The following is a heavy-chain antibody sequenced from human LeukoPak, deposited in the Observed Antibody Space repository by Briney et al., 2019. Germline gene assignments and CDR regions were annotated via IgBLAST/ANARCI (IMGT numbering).Heavy chain of an antibody. Sequence: PGGSLRLSCAASGFTFDDYGMSWVRQAPGKGLEWVSGINSNGGSTGYADSVKGRFTISRDNAKNSLYLQMNSLRAEDTALYYCATDLTYYDFWSGYYDYWGQGTLVTVSS. V-gene: IGHV3-20*04. CDR3: ATDLTYYDFWSGYYDY. CDR2: INSNGGST. J-gene: IGHJ4*02. D-gene: IGHD3-3*01. CDR1: GFTFDDYG.